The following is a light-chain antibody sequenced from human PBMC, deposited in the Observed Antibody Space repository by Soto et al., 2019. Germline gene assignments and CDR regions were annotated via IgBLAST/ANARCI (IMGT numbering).Light chain of an antibody. CDR3: GSYTTSNTVV. J-gene: IGLJ2*01. V-gene: IGLV2-14*03. CDR1: NNDVGAYNY. Sequence: QSVLTQPASVSGSPGQSITIACTGTNNDVGAYNYFSWYQQHPGKVPKLIIHDVSSRPAGVSNRFSGSKSGNTASLTISGLQTEDEADYYCGSYTTSNTVVFGGGTKLTVL. CDR2: DVS.